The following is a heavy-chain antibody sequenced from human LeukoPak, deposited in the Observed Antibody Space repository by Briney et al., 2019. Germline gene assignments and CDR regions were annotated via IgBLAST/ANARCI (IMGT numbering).Heavy chain of an antibody. J-gene: IGHJ4*02. CDR3: ANAKTVTTTNFDY. D-gene: IGHD4-11*01. Sequence: GGSLRLSCAASGFTFSSYAMSWVRQAPGKGLEWVSAISGSGGSTYYADSVKGRFTISRDNSKNTLYLQMNSLRAEDTAVYYCANAKTVTTTNFDYWGQGTLVTVSS. CDR1: GFTFSSYA. V-gene: IGHV3-23*01. CDR2: ISGSGGST.